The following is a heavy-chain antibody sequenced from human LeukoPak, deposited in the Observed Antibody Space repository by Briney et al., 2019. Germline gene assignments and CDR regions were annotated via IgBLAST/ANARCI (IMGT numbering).Heavy chain of an antibody. D-gene: IGHD2-8*01. CDR3: ARDRLTNDAFDI. CDR2: INIDGSGT. J-gene: IGHJ3*02. Sequence: GGSLRLSCAASGFTFNSYWMHWVRHAPGKGLVWVSRINIDGSGTSDADFVKGRFTISRDNSKNTLYLQMNSLRAEDTAMYYCARDRLTNDAFDIWGQGTMVTVSS. CDR1: GFTFNSYW. V-gene: IGHV3-74*01.